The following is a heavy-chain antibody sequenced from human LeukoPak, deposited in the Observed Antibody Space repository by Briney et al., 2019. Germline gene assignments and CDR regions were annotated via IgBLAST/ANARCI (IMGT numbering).Heavy chain of an antibody. Sequence: GGSLTLSCAASGFTFSSYAMSWVRQAPGKGLEWVSAISGSGSSTYYAASVKGRFTISRDNSKNTLYLQMNSLRAEDTAVYYCAKVPGRAVAYFDYWGQGTLVTVSS. J-gene: IGHJ4*02. V-gene: IGHV3-23*01. CDR2: ISGSGSST. CDR1: GFTFSSYA. D-gene: IGHD6-19*01. CDR3: AKVPGRAVAYFDY.